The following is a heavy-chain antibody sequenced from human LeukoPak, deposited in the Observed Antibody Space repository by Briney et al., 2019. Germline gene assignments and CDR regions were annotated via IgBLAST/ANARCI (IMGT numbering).Heavy chain of an antibody. CDR3: ARGKAGTISPGADV. CDR1: GFTFSSYS. V-gene: IGHV3-21*01. J-gene: IGHJ6*02. D-gene: IGHD6-13*01. CDR2: ISSSGTYI. Sequence: GSLRLSCAASGFTFSSYSMNWVRQAPGKGLEWVSSISSSGTYIYYADSVKGRFTISRDIAKNSLYLQMSSLRAEDTAVYYCARGKAGTISPGADVWGQGTTVTVSS.